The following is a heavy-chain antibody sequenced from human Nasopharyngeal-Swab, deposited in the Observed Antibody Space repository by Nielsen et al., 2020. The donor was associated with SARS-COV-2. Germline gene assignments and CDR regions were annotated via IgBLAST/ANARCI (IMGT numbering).Heavy chain of an antibody. D-gene: IGHD6-13*01. CDR2: FDHEDGEA. J-gene: IGHJ4*02. CDR1: GYTLIDFS. Sequence: ASVNVSCRGSGYTLIDFSIHWVRQAPGRGFVWLGAFDHEDGEAIYAQQFQGRVSMTVDTSRDTAFLEVTSLRSEDTAVYFCATVAAAGNLDYWGPGTLISVSS. CDR3: ATVAAAGNLDY. V-gene: IGHV1-24*01.